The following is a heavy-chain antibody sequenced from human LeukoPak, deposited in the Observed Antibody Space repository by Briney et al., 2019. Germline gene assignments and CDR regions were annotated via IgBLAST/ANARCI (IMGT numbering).Heavy chain of an antibody. V-gene: IGHV4-39*01. CDR2: IYYSGST. J-gene: IGHJ4*02. CDR1: GGSISSSSYY. D-gene: IGHD4-17*01. CDR3: ASRALTSTGSFDY. Sequence: SETLPLTCTVSGGSISSSSYYWGWIRQPPGKGLEWIGSIYYSGSTYYNPSLKSRVTISVDTSKNQFSLKLSSVTAADTAVYYCASRALTSTGSFDYWGQGTLVTVSS.